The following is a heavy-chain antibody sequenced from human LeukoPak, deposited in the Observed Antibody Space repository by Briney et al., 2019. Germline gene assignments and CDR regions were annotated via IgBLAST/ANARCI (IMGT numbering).Heavy chain of an antibody. Sequence: PGGSLRLSCAGSGFTLTNAWMTWVRQAPGKGLEWVGRVKSKADGAKIDYAAPVKGRFTISRDDSKNTLFLQMDSLKTEDTAVYYCTTDPAACYYDGSGYYYVGYWGQGTLVTVSS. J-gene: IGHJ4*02. CDR1: GFTLTNAW. V-gene: IGHV3-15*01. CDR2: VKSKADGAKI. CDR3: TTDPAACYYDGSGYYYVGY. D-gene: IGHD3-22*01.